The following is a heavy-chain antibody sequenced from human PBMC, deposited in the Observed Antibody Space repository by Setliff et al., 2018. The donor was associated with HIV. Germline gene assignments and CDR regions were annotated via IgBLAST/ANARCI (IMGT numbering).Heavy chain of an antibody. D-gene: IGHD6-19*01. CDR3: TSRPPNSSSRRFDP. Sequence: PGGSLRLSCAASGFTFIYSWMNWVRQAPGKGLEWVGRIKSKIDGGTADYAAPVKGRLTISRDDSKNTLYLQMNSLKIEDTAMYYCTSRPPNSSSRRFDPWGQGTLVTVSS. J-gene: IGHJ5*02. CDR2: IKSKIDGGTA. V-gene: IGHV3-15*01. CDR1: GFTFIYSW.